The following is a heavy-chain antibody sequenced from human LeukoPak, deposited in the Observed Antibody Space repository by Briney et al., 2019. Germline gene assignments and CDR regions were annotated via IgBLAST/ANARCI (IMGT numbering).Heavy chain of an antibody. J-gene: IGHJ4*02. D-gene: IGHD3-16*01. Sequence: SETLSLTCAVYGGSFSGYYWSWIRQPPGKGLEWIGEINHSGSTNYNPSLKSRVTISVDTSKNPFSLKLSSVTAADTAVYYCASSLITRGYFDYWGQGTLVTVSS. CDR3: ASSLITRGYFDY. CDR2: INHSGST. CDR1: GGSFSGYY. V-gene: IGHV4-34*01.